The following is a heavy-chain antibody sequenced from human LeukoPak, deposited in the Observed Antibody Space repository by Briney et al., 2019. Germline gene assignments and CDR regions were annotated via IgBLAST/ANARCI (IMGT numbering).Heavy chain of an antibody. CDR2: IYYSGST. CDR1: GGPISSSSYY. CDR3: ARTGGEGDIVVVPAATIRNDAFDI. J-gene: IGHJ3*02. V-gene: IGHV4-39*07. D-gene: IGHD2-2*01. Sequence: PSETLSLTCAVSGGPISSSSYYWGWIRQPPGKGLEWIGSIYYSGSTYYNPSLKSRVTISVDTSKNQFSLKLSSVTAADTAVYYCARTGGEGDIVVVPAATIRNDAFDIWGQGTMVTVSS.